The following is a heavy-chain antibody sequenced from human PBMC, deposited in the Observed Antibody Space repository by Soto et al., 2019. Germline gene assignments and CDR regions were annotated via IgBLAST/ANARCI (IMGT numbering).Heavy chain of an antibody. J-gene: IGHJ1*01. D-gene: IGHD2-2*01. CDR3: AKDLDRSRTSCYGGPLQH. Sequence: GGSLRLSCAASGFTFSSYAMSWVRQAPGKGLEWVSTISGSGGSTYYVDSVKGRFTISRDNSKNTLYLQMNRLRAEDTDIYYCAKDLDRSRTSCYGGPLQHWGQDTLVTVSS. V-gene: IGHV3-23*01. CDR2: ISGSGGST. CDR1: GFTFSSYA.